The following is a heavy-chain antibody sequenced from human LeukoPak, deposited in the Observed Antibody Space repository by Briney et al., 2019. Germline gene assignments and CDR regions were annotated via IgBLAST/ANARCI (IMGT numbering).Heavy chain of an antibody. CDR2: IYPGDSDT. CDR1: GYSFTSYW. CDR3: ARSSNYYGSGSYGAGVDY. D-gene: IGHD3-10*01. J-gene: IGHJ4*02. Sequence: GESLKTSCKGSGYSFTSYWIGWVRQMPGKGLEWMGIIYPGDSDTRYSPSFQGQVTISADKSISTAYLQWSSLKASDTAMYYCARSSNYYGSGSYGAGVDYWGQGTLVTVSS. V-gene: IGHV5-51*01.